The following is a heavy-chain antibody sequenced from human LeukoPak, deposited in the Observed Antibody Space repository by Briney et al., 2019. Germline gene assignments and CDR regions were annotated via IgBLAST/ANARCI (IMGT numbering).Heavy chain of an antibody. V-gene: IGHV3-48*01. CDR1: GFTFSTYN. CDR3: ASARPGREWELLGDFDY. CDR2: ISSSSTTI. J-gene: IGHJ4*02. Sequence: PGGSLRLSCAASGFTFSTYNMNWVRQAPGQGLEWVSYISSSSTTIYYADSVKGRFTISRDSAKNSLYLQMNSLRAEDTAVYYCASARPGREWELLGDFDYWGQGTLVTVSS. D-gene: IGHD1-26*01.